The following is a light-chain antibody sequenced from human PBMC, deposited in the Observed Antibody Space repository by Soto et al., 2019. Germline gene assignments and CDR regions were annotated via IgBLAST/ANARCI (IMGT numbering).Light chain of an antibody. CDR3: QQYNSYALT. V-gene: IGKV1-5*01. CDR1: QSISSW. J-gene: IGKJ4*01. CDR2: DAS. Sequence: DIQMTQSPSTLSASVGDRVTITCRASQSISSWLAWYQQKPGKAPKLLIYDASSLESGVPSRVSGSGSGTEITLTISSLQPDDFATYYCQQYNSYALTFGGGTKVEIK.